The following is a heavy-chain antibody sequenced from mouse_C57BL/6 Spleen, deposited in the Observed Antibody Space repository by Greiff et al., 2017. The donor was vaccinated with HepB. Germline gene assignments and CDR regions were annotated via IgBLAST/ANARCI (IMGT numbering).Heavy chain of an antibody. V-gene: IGHV1-69*01. J-gene: IGHJ4*01. CDR3: ARSGLYYYAMDY. D-gene: IGHD3-1*01. CDR2: IDPSDSYT. Sequence: QVQLQQPGAELVMPGASVKLSCKASGYTFTSYWMHWVKQRPGQGLEWIGEIDPSDSYTNYNQKFKGKSTLTVDKSSSTAYMQLSSLTSEDSAVDYWARSGLYYYAMDYWGQGTSVTVSS. CDR1: GYTFTSYW.